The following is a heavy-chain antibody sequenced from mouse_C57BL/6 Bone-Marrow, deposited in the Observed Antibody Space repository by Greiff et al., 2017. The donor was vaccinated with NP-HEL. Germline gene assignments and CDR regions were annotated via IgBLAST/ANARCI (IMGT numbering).Heavy chain of an antibody. CDR3: ARRDGYPFAY. CDR2: IYPGDGDT. J-gene: IGHJ3*01. V-gene: IGHV1-82*01. Sequence: QVQLQQSGPELVKPGASVKISCKASGYAFSSSWMHWVKQRPGKGLEWIGRIYPGDGDTNYNGKFKGKATLTADKSSSTAYMQLSSLTSEDSAVYFCARRDGYPFAYWGQGTLVTVSA. D-gene: IGHD2-3*01. CDR1: GYAFSSSW.